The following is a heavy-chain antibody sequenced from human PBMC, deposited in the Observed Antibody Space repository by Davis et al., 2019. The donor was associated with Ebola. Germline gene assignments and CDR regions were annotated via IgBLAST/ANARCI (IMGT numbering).Heavy chain of an antibody. CDR1: AGTFSSYA. D-gene: IGHD5-24*01. CDR2: IIPILGIA. Sequence: SVKVSCKASAGTFSSYAISWVRQAPGQGLEWMGRIIPILGIANYAQKFQGRVTITADKSTSTAYMELSSLRSEDTAVYYCARGEGKMATITGGHYYYYGMDVWGQGTTVTVSS. CDR3: ARGEGKMATITGGHYYYYGMDV. V-gene: IGHV1-69*04. J-gene: IGHJ6*02.